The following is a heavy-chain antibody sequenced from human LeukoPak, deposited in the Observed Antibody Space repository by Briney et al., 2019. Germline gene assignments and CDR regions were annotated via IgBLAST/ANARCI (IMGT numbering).Heavy chain of an antibody. CDR3: ARVIGALDDYVWGSFESTNWFDP. D-gene: IGHD3-16*01. CDR2: IYYCGST. V-gene: IGHV4-39*07. Sequence: SETLSLTCTVSGGSISSSSYYWGWIRQPPGKGLEWIGSIYYCGSTYYNPSLKSRVTTSVDTSKNQFSLKLSSVTAADTAVYYCARVIGALDDYVWGSFESTNWFDPWGQGTLVTVSS. J-gene: IGHJ5*02. CDR1: GGSISSSSYY.